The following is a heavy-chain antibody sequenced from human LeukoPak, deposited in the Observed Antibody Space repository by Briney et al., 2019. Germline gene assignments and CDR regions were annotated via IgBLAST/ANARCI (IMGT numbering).Heavy chain of an antibody. J-gene: IGHJ4*02. CDR1: GFTFSSYN. D-gene: IGHD6-19*01. CDR2: ISSSSSYI. Sequence: GGSLSLSCAPSGFTFSSYNMNWVRQAPGKGLEWVSSISSSSSYIFYGDSVKGRFTISRDNAKNSLYLQMNSLRAEDTAVYYCARARIPGIAVAGKSAGNFDDWGQGTLVTVSS. CDR3: ARARIPGIAVAGKSAGNFDD. V-gene: IGHV3-21*01.